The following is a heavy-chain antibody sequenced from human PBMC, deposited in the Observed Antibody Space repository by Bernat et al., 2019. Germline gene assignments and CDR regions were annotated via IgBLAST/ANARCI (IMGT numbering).Heavy chain of an antibody. CDR1: GYTFTNYG. Sequence: QVQLVQSGAEVKKPGASVKVSCKASGYTFTNYGISWVRQAPGKGLEWMGRISDYNGNTNYAQKPQGRVTMTTDTSTSTAYMELKSLRSDDSAVYYCASLVVRCLIDYWGQGTLLTVSS. D-gene: IGHD3-10*01. V-gene: IGHV1-18*01. CDR3: ASLVVRCLIDY. J-gene: IGHJ4*02. CDR2: ISDYNGNT.